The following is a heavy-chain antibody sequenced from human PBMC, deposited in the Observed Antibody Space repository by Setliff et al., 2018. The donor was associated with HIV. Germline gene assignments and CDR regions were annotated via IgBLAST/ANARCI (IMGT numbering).Heavy chain of an antibody. CDR1: GVSFSDYY. D-gene: IGHD6-19*01. Sequence: PSETLSLTCAVYGVSFSDYYWGWIRQPPGKGLEWIGEINHSGTTNYNPSLKSRVTISVDTSKKQFSLKRRSVTAADTAVYYCARVPGYSSGSGYMDVWGKGTTVTVSS. V-gene: IGHV4-34*01. CDR3: ARVPGYSSGSGYMDV. CDR2: INHSGTT. J-gene: IGHJ6*03.